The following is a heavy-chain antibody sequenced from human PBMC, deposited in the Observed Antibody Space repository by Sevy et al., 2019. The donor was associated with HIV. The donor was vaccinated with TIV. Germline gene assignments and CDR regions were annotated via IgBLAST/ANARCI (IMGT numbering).Heavy chain of an antibody. D-gene: IGHD1-1*01. CDR3: TRGEVQLWPSGFDY. J-gene: IGHJ4*02. CDR2: IYTSGRN. V-gene: IGHV4-4*07. CDR1: GDSISSYY. Sequence: SETLSLTCTVSGDSISSYYWSWIRQPAGKGLEWIGRIYTSGRNNYNPSLKSRVTISVDTSKNQFSLKLRSVTAADTAVYFCTRGEVQLWPSGFDYWGQGTLVTVSS.